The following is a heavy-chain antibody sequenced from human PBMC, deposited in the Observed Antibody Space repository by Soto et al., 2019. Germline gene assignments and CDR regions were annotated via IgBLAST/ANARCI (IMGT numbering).Heavy chain of an antibody. V-gene: IGHV4-59*01. CDR1: GGSLSSYS. Sequence: TLSLTFTVSGGSLSSYSWTWIRQPPGKGLEWIGYIYSNGNTNYNPSHKSRVNISVDTSKNQFNLKLSSVTAADTAVYYCARSIRRYSYAYGVNCFDPWGQGTLVTVSS. CDR3: ARSIRRYSYAYGVNCFDP. D-gene: IGHD5-18*01. CDR2: IYSNGNT. J-gene: IGHJ5*02.